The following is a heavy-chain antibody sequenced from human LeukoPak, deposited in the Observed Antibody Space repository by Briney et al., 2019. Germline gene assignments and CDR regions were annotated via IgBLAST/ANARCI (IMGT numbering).Heavy chain of an antibody. J-gene: IGHJ3*02. D-gene: IGHD3-3*01. CDR2: IRSKVYGGTT. CDR3: TRFTIVGVVDAFDI. V-gene: IGHV3-49*04. Sequence: GGFLRLSCTASGFTFGDYAMSWVRQAPGKGLEWVGFIRSKVYGGTTEYAASVKVRFTISRDDSKSIAYLQMTSLKTEDAGVYYCTRFTIVGVVDAFDIWGQGTMVTVSS. CDR1: GFTFGDYA.